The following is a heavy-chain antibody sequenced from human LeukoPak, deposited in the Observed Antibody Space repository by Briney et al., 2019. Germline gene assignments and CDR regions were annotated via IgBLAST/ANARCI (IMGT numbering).Heavy chain of an antibody. CDR3: ARLVVPAAMRNWFDP. CDR1: GGSISSYY. Sequence: SSETLSLTCTVPGGSISSYYWSWIRQPPGKGLEWIGYIYYSGSTNYNPSLKSRVTISVDTSKNQFSLKLSSVTAADTAVYYCARLVVPAAMRNWFDPGGQGTLVTVSS. J-gene: IGHJ5*02. V-gene: IGHV4-59*01. D-gene: IGHD2-2*01. CDR2: IYYSGST.